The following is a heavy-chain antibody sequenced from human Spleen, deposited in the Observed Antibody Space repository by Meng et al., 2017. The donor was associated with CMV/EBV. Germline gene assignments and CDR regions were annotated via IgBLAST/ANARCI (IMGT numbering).Heavy chain of an antibody. V-gene: IGHV4-30-4*08. D-gene: IGHD1-20*01. J-gene: IGHJ4*02. CDR3: ARDHNWFHYFDY. Sequence: QVQLQESGPVLVKPSQTLSLTCTVSGGSISSGDYYWSWIRQPPGKGLEWIGYIYYSGSTYYNPSLKSRVTISADTSKNQFSLKLSSVTAADTAVYYCARDHNWFHYFDYWGQGTLVTVSS. CDR1: GGSISSGDYY. CDR2: IYYSGST.